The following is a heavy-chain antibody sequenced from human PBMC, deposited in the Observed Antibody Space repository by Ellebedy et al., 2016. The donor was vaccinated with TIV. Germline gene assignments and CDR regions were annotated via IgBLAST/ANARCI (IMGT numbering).Heavy chain of an antibody. V-gene: IGHV4-39*01. CDR2: INRSGST. CDR1: GAYISSRCYY. D-gene: IGHD2-21*02. CDR3: ARGHGGDPKVPLRKNYYYFGLDV. J-gene: IGHJ6*02. Sequence: MPSETLSLTCTVSGAYISSRCYYWSWIRQTPGKGLEWIGEINRSGSTKYNSSLKSRVTVSVDTSKSQFSLKLSSVTAADAAVYYCARGHGGDPKVPLRKNYYYFGLDVWGQGTTVTVSS.